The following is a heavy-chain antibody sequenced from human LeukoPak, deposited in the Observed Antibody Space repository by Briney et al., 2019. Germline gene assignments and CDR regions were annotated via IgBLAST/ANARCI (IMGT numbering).Heavy chain of an antibody. D-gene: IGHD3-16*01. Sequence: GGSLRLSCAASGFTFSGSWMSWVRQAPGKGLEWVASINQDGGERYSLDSVKGRFTISRDNTKSSLYLQMNSLRAEDTAMYYCARYRHLYYWGQGTLVTVSS. J-gene: IGHJ4*02. CDR1: GFTFSGSW. CDR2: INQDGGER. V-gene: IGHV3-7*01. CDR3: ARYRHLYY.